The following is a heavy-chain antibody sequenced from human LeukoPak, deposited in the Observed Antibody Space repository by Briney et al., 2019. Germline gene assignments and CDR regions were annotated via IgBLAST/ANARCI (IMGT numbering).Heavy chain of an antibody. CDR2: INHSGST. J-gene: IGHJ4*02. Sequence: SETLSLTCAVYGGSFSGYYWSWIRQPPGKGLEWIGEINHSGSTNYNPSLKSRVTISVDTSKNQFSLKLSSVTAADTAVYYCARRPPSRYSSSWYYFDYWGQGTLVTVSS. V-gene: IGHV4-34*01. CDR1: GGSFSGYY. D-gene: IGHD6-13*01. CDR3: ARRPPSRYSSSWYYFDY.